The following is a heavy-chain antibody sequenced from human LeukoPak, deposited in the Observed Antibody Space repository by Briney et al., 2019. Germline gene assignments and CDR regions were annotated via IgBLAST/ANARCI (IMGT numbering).Heavy chain of an antibody. CDR2: IYTSGST. J-gene: IGHJ3*02. D-gene: IGHD3-10*01. CDR3: ARANYGSGSYSAFDI. Sequence: SETLSLTCTVSGCSISSYYWSWIRQPAGKGLEWIGRIYTSGSTNYNPSLKSRVTMSVDTSKNQFSLKLSSVTAADTAVYYCARANYGSGSYSAFDIWGQGTMVTVSS. CDR1: GCSISSYY. V-gene: IGHV4-4*07.